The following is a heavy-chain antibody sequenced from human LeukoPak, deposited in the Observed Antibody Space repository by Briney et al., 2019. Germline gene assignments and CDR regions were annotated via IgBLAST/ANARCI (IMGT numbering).Heavy chain of an antibody. CDR2: ISAGGGST. V-gene: IGHV3-23*01. CDR1: GLTFSDYS. D-gene: IGHD6-13*01. J-gene: IGHJ4*02. CDR3: AKDAAGPEY. Sequence: EAGGPLILSCAVSGLTFSDYSMTWVRQAPGKGLFWVSGISAGGGSTYYADSVKGRFTISRDNSRNTLYLQMNSLSAEDTAVYYCAKDAAGPEYWGQGTLVTVSS.